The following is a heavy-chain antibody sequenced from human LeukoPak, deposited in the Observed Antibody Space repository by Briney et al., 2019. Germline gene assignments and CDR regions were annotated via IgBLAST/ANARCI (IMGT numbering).Heavy chain of an antibody. D-gene: IGHD1-14*01. Sequence: PSETLSLTCTVSGGSFSSYYWSWIRQPAGKGLECIGRIYISGSTSYNPSLKSRVTMSVDTSKIQFSLRLSSVTAADTAVYYCATANRYSLYMAVWGKGTTVTVSS. CDR2: IYISGST. V-gene: IGHV4-4*07. CDR1: GGSFSSYY. J-gene: IGHJ6*03. CDR3: ATANRYSLYMAV.